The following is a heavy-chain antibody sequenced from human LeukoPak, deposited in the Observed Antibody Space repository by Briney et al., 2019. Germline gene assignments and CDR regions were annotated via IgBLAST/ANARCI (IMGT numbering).Heavy chain of an antibody. J-gene: IGHJ4*02. CDR1: GGSISSGGYY. Sequence: SETLSLTCTVSGGSISSGGYYWSWIRQHPGKGLEWIGYIYYSGSTYYNPSLKSRVTISVDKSKNQFSLKLSSVTAADTAVYYCARGGMATVQIDYWGQGTLVTVSS. V-gene: IGHV4-31*03. D-gene: IGHD5-12*01. CDR2: IYYSGST. CDR3: ARGGMATVQIDY.